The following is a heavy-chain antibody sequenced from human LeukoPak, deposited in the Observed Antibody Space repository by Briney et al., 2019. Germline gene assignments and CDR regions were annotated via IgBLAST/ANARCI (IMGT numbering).Heavy chain of an antibody. CDR2: IYYGGST. V-gene: IGHV4-59*01. D-gene: IGHD3-22*01. J-gene: IGHJ4*02. CDR3: ARDRRDYYDSSGYQYYFDY. Sequence: SETLSLTCIVSGGSISNYYWSWIRQPPGKGLEWIGYIYYGGSTNYNPSLKSRVTISVDTSKNQFSLKLSSVTAADTAVYYCARDRRDYYDSSGYQYYFDYWGQGTLVTVSS. CDR1: GGSISNYY.